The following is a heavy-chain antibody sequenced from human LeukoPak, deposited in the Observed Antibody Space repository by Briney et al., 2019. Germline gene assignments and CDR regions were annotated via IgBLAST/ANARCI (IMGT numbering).Heavy chain of an antibody. V-gene: IGHV1-8*01. Sequence: ASVKVSCKASGYTFTSYDINWVRQATGQGLEWMGWMNPNSGNTGYAQKFQGRVTMTRNTSISTAYMELSSLRSEDTAVYYCARGVGYYGSGLYYYYYMDVWGKGTTVTVSS. J-gene: IGHJ6*03. CDR2: MNPNSGNT. CDR3: ARGVGYYGSGLYYYYYMDV. CDR1: GYTFTSYD. D-gene: IGHD3-10*01.